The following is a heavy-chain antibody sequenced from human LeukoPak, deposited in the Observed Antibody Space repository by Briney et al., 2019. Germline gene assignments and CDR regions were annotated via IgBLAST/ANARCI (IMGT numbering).Heavy chain of an antibody. CDR3: AKDLYGYVSNWFDP. D-gene: IGHD5-12*01. CDR2: MNPNSGNT. J-gene: IGHJ5*02. CDR1: GYTFTSYD. V-gene: IGHV1-8*01. Sequence: ASVKVSCNASGYTFTSYDINWVRQATGQGLEWMGWMNPNSGNTGYAQKFQGRVTMTRNTSISTAYMELSSLRAEDTAVYYCAKDLYGYVSNWFDPWGQGTLVTVSS.